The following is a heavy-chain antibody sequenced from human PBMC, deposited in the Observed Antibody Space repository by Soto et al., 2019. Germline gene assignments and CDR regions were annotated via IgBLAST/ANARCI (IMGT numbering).Heavy chain of an antibody. Sequence: ASVKVSCKASGYTFTSYYMHWVRQAPGQGLEWMGIINPSGGSTSYAQKFQGRVTMTRDTSTSTVYMELSSPRSEDTAVYYCARDLGSGGNADDAFDIWGQGTMVTVSS. CDR2: INPSGGST. V-gene: IGHV1-46*01. CDR3: ARDLGSGGNADDAFDI. J-gene: IGHJ3*02. D-gene: IGHD2-15*01. CDR1: GYTFTSYY.